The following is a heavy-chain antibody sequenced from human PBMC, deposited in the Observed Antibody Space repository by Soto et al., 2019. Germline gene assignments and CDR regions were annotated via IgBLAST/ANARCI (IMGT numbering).Heavy chain of an antibody. CDR3: ARGPNWGYRFDS. V-gene: IGHV1-69*06. D-gene: IGHD7-27*01. CDR2: LIPLFGTT. Sequence: QVQLVQSGAEVKKPGSSVKVSCEASGGTFSGHAISWVRQAPGQGPEWMGGLIPLFGTTQHAQNFQGRLTIPADKSTRTAYMELTSLRFDDTAIYYCARGPNWGYRFDSWGQGTLVTVSS. CDR1: GGTFSGHA. J-gene: IGHJ4*02.